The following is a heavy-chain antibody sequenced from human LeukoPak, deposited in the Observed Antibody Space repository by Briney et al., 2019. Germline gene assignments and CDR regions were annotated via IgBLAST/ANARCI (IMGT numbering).Heavy chain of an antibody. CDR3: AKVSRVVMAGYFDY. J-gene: IGHJ4*02. CDR2: ISGSGGST. D-gene: IGHD3-3*01. Sequence: GGSLRLSCAASGFTFSSYAMSWVRQAPGKGLDWVSAISGSGGSTYYADSVKGRFTISRDNSKNTLYLQMNSLRAEDTAVYYCAKVSRVVMAGYFDYWGQGTLVTVSS. CDR1: GFTFSSYA. V-gene: IGHV3-23*01.